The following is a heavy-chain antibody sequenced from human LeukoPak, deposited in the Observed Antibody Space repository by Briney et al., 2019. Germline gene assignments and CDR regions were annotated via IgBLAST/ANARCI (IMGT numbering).Heavy chain of an antibody. V-gene: IGHV4-59*01. CDR3: ARYQTPIAAAGSRYAFDI. CDR1: GGSIRSYY. CDR2: IYYSGST. D-gene: IGHD6-13*01. J-gene: IGHJ3*02. Sequence: KTSETLSLTCTVSGGSIRSYYWSWIRQPPGRGLEWIGYIYYSGSTNYNPSLKSRVTMSVDTSKNQFSLKLSSVTAADTAVYYCARYQTPIAAAGSRYAFDIWGQGTMVTVSS.